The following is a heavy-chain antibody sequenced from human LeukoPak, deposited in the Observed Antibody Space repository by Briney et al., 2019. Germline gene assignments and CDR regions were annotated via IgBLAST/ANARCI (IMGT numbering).Heavy chain of an antibody. D-gene: IGHD2-21*02. J-gene: IGHJ5*02. CDR3: ARDLGVTANWFDP. CDR1: GYSFTNYY. CDR2: MNPSGGST. Sequence: GASVKVSCKASGYSFTNYYMHWVRQAPGQGLEWMGVMNPSGGSTSYAQRFQGRVTVTRDTSTSTVYMELSSLTSDDTAVYYCARDLGVTANWFDPWGQGTLVTVSS. V-gene: IGHV1-46*01.